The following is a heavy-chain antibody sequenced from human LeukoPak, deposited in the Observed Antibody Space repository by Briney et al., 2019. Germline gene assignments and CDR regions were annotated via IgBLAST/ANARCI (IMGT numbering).Heavy chain of an antibody. CDR1: GYTFNAHD. J-gene: IGHJ2*01. V-gene: IGHV1-8*03. Sequence: GASVKVSCKASGYTFNAHDINWVRQATGQGLEWMGWVNPNNGHTGYAQKFQGRVTITRDISISTAYMELSSLRSEDTAVYYCARAYGDHPRWSFDLWGRGTLVTVSS. CDR2: VNPNNGHT. CDR3: ARAYGDHPRWSFDL. D-gene: IGHD4-17*01.